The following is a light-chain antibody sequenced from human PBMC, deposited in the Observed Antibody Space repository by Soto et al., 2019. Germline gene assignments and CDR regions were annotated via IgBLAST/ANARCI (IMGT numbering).Light chain of an antibody. CDR3: QHRMNWPLT. CDR1: QSVSSK. V-gene: IGKV3-15*01. Sequence: ETVMTQSPATLSLSPGERATLSCRASQSVSSKLVWYQQKPGQAPRFLIYGASTRATGIPARFRGSGSGTEFTLTIDSLQSEDFAVYYCQHRMNWPLTFGQGTRLEIK. CDR2: GAS. J-gene: IGKJ5*01.